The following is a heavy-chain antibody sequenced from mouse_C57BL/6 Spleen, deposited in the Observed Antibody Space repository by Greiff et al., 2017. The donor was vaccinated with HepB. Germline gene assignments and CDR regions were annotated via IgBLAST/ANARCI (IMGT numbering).Heavy chain of an antibody. D-gene: IGHD1-1*01. CDR2: IWTGGGT. J-gene: IGHJ3*01. CDR3: ARSLITTPVEGFAY. Sequence: VKLMESGPGLVAPSQSLSITCTVSGFSLTSYAISWVRQPPGKGLEWLGVIWTGGGTNYNSALKSRLSISKDNSKSQVFLKMNSLQTDDTARYYCARSLITTPVEGFAYWGQGTLVTVSA. V-gene: IGHV2-9-1*01. CDR1: GFSLTSYA.